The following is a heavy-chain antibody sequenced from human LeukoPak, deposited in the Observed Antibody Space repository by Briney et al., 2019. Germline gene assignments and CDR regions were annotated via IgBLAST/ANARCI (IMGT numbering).Heavy chain of an antibody. CDR3: ARDWGYSSGWRPAYYYYYGMDV. V-gene: IGHV1-2*06. CDR2: INPNSGGT. J-gene: IGHJ6*02. Sequence: ASVKVSCRASGYTFTGYYMHWVRQAPGQGLEWMGRINPNSGGTNYAQKFQGRVTMTRDTSISTAYMELSRLRSDDTAVYYCARDWGYSSGWRPAYYYYYGMDVWGQGTTVTVSS. D-gene: IGHD6-25*01. CDR1: GYTFTGYY.